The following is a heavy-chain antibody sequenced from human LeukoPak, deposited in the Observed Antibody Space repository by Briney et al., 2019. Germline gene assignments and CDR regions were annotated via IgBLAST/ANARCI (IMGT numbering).Heavy chain of an antibody. D-gene: IGHD3-9*01. Sequence: GGSLRLSCSASGFTFSSYGMHWVRQAPGKGLEWVAVIWYDGSNKYYADSVKGRFTISRDNSKNTLYLQMNSLRAEDTAVYYCARDRSESWGGYDILTGFVPPSFFDYWGQGTLVTVSS. J-gene: IGHJ4*02. V-gene: IGHV3-33*01. CDR1: GFTFSSYG. CDR2: IWYDGSNK. CDR3: ARDRSESWGGYDILTGFVPPSFFDY.